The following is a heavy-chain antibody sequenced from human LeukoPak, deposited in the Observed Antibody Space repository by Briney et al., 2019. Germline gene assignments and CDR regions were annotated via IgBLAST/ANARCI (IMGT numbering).Heavy chain of an antibody. Sequence: GGSLRLSCAASGFTFSSYSINWVRQAPGKGLEWVANIKQDGSEKYYVDFVKGRFTISRDNAKNSLYLQMNSLRAEDTAVYYCARDQWPTTVTTNYYYYGMDVWGQGTAVTVSS. CDR3: ARDQWPTTVTTNYYYYGMDV. CDR1: GFTFSSYS. J-gene: IGHJ6*02. D-gene: IGHD4-17*01. V-gene: IGHV3-7*01. CDR2: IKQDGSEK.